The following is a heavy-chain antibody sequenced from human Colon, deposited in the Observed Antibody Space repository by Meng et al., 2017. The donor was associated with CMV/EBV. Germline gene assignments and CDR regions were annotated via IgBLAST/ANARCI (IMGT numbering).Heavy chain of an antibody. CDR2: VYFTGGT. CDR3: ARDISEGTTTYYFDS. D-gene: IGHD4-17*01. V-gene: IGHV4-59*02. CDR1: RGSVSSYY. J-gene: IGHJ4*02. Sequence: SETLSLTCTVSRGSVSSYYWSWLRQTPGKGLEWIGYVYFTGGTNYKPSLSSRVTISIDTSKNQFSLRLNSVTAADTGTYYCARDISEGTTTYYFDSWDQGILVTVSS.